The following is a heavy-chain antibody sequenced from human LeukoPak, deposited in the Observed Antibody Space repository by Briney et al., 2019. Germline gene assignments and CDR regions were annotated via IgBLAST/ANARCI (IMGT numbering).Heavy chain of an antibody. CDR3: ARYDYDSSGYYVDY. Sequence: GGSLRLSCAASGFTFSNYPMHWVRQAPGKGLEWLAVISSDGGTKYYADSVQGRFTVSRDNSQNTLSLQMNSLRPEDTAVYYCARYDYDSSGYYVDYWGQGTLVTVSS. D-gene: IGHD3-22*01. J-gene: IGHJ4*02. CDR1: GFTFSNYP. V-gene: IGHV3-30-3*01. CDR2: ISSDGGTK.